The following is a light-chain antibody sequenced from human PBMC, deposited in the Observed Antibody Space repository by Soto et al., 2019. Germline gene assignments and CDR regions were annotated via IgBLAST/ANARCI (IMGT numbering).Light chain of an antibody. CDR1: QSVSNN. Sequence: LTQSPGTLSLSPGERATLSCRASQSVSNNYLAWYQQKPGKAPRLLIYGASTRATGTPARFSGSGSGTKFTLSISSLQSEDFEVYYCQQYNNWPITFGQGTRLEIK. CDR3: QQYNNWPIT. CDR2: GAS. J-gene: IGKJ5*01. V-gene: IGKV3D-15*01.